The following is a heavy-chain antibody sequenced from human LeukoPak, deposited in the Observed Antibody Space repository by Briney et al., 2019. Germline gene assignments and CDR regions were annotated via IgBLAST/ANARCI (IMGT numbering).Heavy chain of an antibody. CDR1: GFIFRNYG. CDR2: IRYDGSTK. Sequence: GGSLRLSCAASGFIFRNYGMHWVRQAPGKGLEWVAFIRYDGSTKSYAASVKGRFTISTDNSENTLYLQMSSLGPEDTAVYYCAKDVSSGMDVWGKGTTVTVSS. J-gene: IGHJ6*03. V-gene: IGHV3-30*02. D-gene: IGHD3-16*02. CDR3: AKDVSSGMDV.